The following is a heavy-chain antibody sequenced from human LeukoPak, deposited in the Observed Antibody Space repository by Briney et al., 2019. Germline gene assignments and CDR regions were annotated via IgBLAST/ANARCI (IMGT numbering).Heavy chain of an antibody. J-gene: IGHJ3*01. Sequence: ASLKVSCKTTGCSFNVNDSVCVRQSTRHPLDYVVWIITYTGRANYAQKFQGRVSVITDSSTSSAYLELTNLTSSDTGLYYCARADGTNSGTNAFDVWGLGTMVTVAS. CDR3: ARADGTNSGTNAFDV. CDR1: GCSFNVND. D-gene: IGHD4-23*01. CDR2: IITYTGRA. V-gene: IGHV1-18*04.